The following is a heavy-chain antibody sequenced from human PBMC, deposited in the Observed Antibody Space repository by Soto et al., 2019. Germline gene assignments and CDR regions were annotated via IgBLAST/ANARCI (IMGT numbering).Heavy chain of an antibody. D-gene: IGHD3-3*01. V-gene: IGHV1-2*02. CDR3: ARDLGRFLEWSHLDGPTNWFDP. J-gene: IGHJ5*02. Sequence: ASVKVSCKASGYTFTGYYMHWVRQAPGQGLEWMGWINPNSGGTNYAQKFQGRVTMTRDTSISTAYMELSRLRSDDTAVYYCARDLGRFLEWSHLDGPTNWFDPWGQGTLVTVSS. CDR2: INPNSGGT. CDR1: GYTFTGYY.